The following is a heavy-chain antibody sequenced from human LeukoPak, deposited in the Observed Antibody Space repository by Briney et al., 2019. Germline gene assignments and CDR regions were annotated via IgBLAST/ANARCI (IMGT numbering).Heavy chain of an antibody. V-gene: IGHV4-61*02. J-gene: IGHJ4*02. CDR3: ARAARGSGWLVHDY. D-gene: IGHD6-19*01. Sequence: SQTLSLTCTVSGGSISSGSYYWSWIRQPAGKGLEWIGRIYTSGSTNYNPSLKSRVTMSVDTSKNQFSLKLSSVTAADTAVYYCARAARGSGWLVHDYWGQGTLVTVSS. CDR1: GGSISSGSYY. CDR2: IYTSGST.